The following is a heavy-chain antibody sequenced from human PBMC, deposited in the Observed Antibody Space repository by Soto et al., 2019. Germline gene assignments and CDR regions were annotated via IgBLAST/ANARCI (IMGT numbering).Heavy chain of an antibody. CDR3: VGGGGYFQH. J-gene: IGHJ1*01. CDR2: ISSDGSYK. Sequence: QVQLVESGGGVVQPGRSLRLSCAASGFTFNNYGMHWVRQATGEGLEWVAAISSDGSYKLYADSVKGRFTISKDNSKNTLYLQRSGLRAEDNAMYYCVGGGGYFQHWGQGTPVSVSS. V-gene: IGHV3-30*03. D-gene: IGHD3-16*01. CDR1: GFTFNNYG.